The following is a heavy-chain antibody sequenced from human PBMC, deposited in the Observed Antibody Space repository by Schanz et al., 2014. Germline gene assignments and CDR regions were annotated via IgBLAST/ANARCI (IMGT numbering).Heavy chain of an antibody. CDR3: ATEQRMESVTWTKAFDI. CDR2: INPSGGST. V-gene: IGHV1-46*04. J-gene: IGHJ3*02. Sequence: QVQLVQSGAEVKKPGASATASCKSSGYTFTSYYMYWVRQAPGQGLEWMGIINPSGGSTSYAQKLQGRFFIARDKSKNTVYMEMRSLRADDTAMYYCATEQRMESVTWTKAFDIWGRGTWVTVSS. CDR1: GYTFTSYY. D-gene: IGHD2-21*02.